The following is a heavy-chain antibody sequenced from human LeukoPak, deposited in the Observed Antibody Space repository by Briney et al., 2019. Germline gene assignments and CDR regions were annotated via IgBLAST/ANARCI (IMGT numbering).Heavy chain of an antibody. CDR1: GDSVSSNSAA. Sequence: SQTLSLTCAISGDSVSSNSAAWNWIRQSPSRGLEWLGRTYYRSKWYNDYAVSVKSRITINPDTSKNQFSLQLNSVTPEDTAVYYCARGYSSSWYYQYYFDYWGQGTLVTVSS. V-gene: IGHV6-1*01. J-gene: IGHJ4*02. CDR3: ARGYSSSWYYQYYFDY. D-gene: IGHD6-13*01. CDR2: TYYRSKWYN.